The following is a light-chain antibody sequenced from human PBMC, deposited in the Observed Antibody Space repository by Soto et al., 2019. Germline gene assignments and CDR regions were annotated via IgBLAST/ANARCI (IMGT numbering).Light chain of an antibody. CDR2: GAS. Sequence: EIVLTQSPGTLSLSPGERATLSCRASQSVSSSYLAWYQQKPGQAPRLLIYGASSRATGIPDRFSGSGSGTDFTLTISRLEAEDFAGYYCQQYGSSPPRFTFGPGTKVDIK. V-gene: IGKV3-20*01. CDR1: QSVSSSY. CDR3: QQYGSSPPRFT. J-gene: IGKJ3*01.